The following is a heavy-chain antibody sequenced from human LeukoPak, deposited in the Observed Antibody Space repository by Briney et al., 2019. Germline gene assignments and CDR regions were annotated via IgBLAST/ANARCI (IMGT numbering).Heavy chain of an antibody. CDR2: IYYSGST. J-gene: IGHJ5*02. CDR1: GFAFSNYA. Sequence: PGGSLRLSCAPSGFAFSNYAMSWVRQPPGKGLEWIGSIYYSGSTYYNPSLKNRVTISVDTSKNQFSLKLSSVTAADTAVYYCARHLRSYNWFDPWGQGTLVTVSS. CDR3: ARHLRSYNWFDP. V-gene: IGHV4-39*01.